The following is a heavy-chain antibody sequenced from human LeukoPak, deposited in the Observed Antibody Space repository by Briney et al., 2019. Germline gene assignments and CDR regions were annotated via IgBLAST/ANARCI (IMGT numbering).Heavy chain of an antibody. V-gene: IGHV4-59*04. J-gene: IGHJ4*02. CDR3: ARMVRGVINIDY. CDR2: IYHSGST. Sequence: SETLSLTCTVSSGSFRTYYWSWIRQPPGKGLEWIGSIYHSGSTYYNPSLKSRVTISVDTSKNQFSLKLSSVTAADTAVYYCARMVRGVINIDYWGQGTLVTVSS. D-gene: IGHD3-10*01. CDR1: SGSFRTYY.